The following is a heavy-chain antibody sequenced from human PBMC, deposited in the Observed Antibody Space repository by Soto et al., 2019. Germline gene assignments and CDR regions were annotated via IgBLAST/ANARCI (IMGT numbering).Heavy chain of an antibody. CDR3: ARGYYYDSSGYYPYYYGMDV. CDR2: VSRNAHTI. Sequence: QVQLVESGGGLVKPGGSLRLSCAASGFTFSDYYMSWIRQAPGKGLEWVSHVSRNAHTIYYAVSVKGRFTISRDNAKNSLYLQMNSLRAEDTAVYYCARGYYYDSSGYYPYYYGMDVWGQGTTVTVSS. V-gene: IGHV3-11*01. J-gene: IGHJ6*02. D-gene: IGHD3-22*01. CDR1: GFTFSDYY.